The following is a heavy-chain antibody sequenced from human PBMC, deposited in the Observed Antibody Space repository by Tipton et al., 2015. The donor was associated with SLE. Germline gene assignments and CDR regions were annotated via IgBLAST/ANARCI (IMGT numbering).Heavy chain of an antibody. CDR3: AKEAPGRTILTPTDS. V-gene: IGHV3-11*06. J-gene: IGHJ4*02. D-gene: IGHD4-23*01. Sequence: SLRLSCAASGFNFSDFYMSWIRQTPGKGLERITYISGTEGLINYADSVKGRFTISRDNAKHSLFLQMDSLRAEDTAIYYCAKEAPGRTILTPTDSWGQGTPVTDSS. CDR2: ISGTEGLI. CDR1: GFNFSDFY.